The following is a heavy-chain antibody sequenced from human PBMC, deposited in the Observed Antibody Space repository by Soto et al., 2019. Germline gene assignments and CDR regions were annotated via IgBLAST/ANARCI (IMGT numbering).Heavy chain of an antibody. Sequence: QVQLQESGPGLVKPSQTLSLTCTVSGGSISSSDYYWNWIRQHPGKGLEWIGYIYYSGSTYYNPSLESRVTISVDTSKNHFSLNLSSVTAADTAVYYWTRHNPTYGDYVIDYWGQGTLVTVSS. V-gene: IGHV4-31*03. J-gene: IGHJ4*02. CDR2: IYYSGST. D-gene: IGHD4-17*01. CDR1: GGSISSSDYY. CDR3: TRHNPTYGDYVIDY.